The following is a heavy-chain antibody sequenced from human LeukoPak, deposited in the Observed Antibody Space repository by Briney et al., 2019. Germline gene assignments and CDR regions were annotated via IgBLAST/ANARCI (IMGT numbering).Heavy chain of an antibody. CDR1: GGSISSYY. CDR3: ARGGWLQFDY. V-gene: IGHV4-59*01. Sequence: KPSETLSLTCTVSGGSISSYYWSWIRQPPGKGLEWIGYIYYSGSTNYNPSLKSRDTISVDTSKNQFSLKLSSVTAADTAVYYCARGGWLQFDYWGQGTLVTVSS. J-gene: IGHJ4*02. CDR2: IYYSGST. D-gene: IGHD5-24*01.